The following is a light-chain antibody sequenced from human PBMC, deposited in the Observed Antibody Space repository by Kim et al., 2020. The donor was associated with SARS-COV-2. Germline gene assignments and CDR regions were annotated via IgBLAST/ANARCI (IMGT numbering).Light chain of an antibody. CDR1: QIVGNND. V-gene: IGKV3-20*01. CDR3: HQSAAAPWT. J-gene: IGKJ1*01. CDR2: TPP. Sequence: SPWETATLSCTARQIVGNNDFDWYHNKPGHGPRRLIHTPPTGATGIPDRFRGGGAVRDFALTISRLGPEDLALFYCHQSAAAPWTFGQGATVEIK.